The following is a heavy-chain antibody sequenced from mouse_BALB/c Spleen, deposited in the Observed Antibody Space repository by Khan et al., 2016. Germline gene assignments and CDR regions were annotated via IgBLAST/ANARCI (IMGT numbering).Heavy chain of an antibody. Sequence: EVQLQESGPGLVKPSQSLSLTCTVTGYSITSGYGWNWIRQFPGNKLEWMGYISCSGSTNYNPSLKSRISITRDTSKNQFFLQLNSVTTEDTATXYCARTARIKYWGQGTTLTVSS. CDR2: ISCSGST. CDR1: GYSITSGYG. CDR3: ARTARIKY. J-gene: IGHJ2*01. V-gene: IGHV3-2*02. D-gene: IGHD1-2*01.